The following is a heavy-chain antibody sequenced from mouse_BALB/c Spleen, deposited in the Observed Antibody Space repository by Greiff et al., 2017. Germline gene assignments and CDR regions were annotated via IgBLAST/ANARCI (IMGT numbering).Heavy chain of an antibody. V-gene: IGHV14-3*02. J-gene: IGHJ2*01. CDR1: GFNIKDTY. CDR3: ARNPPGSYYFDY. D-gene: IGHD1-1*01. Sequence: VHVKQSGAELVKPGASVKLSCTASGFNIKDTYMHWVKQRPEQGLEWIGRIDPANGNTKYDPKFQGKATITADTSSNTAYLQLSSLTSEDTAVYYCARNPPGSYYFDYWGQGTTRTVSS. CDR2: IDPANGNT.